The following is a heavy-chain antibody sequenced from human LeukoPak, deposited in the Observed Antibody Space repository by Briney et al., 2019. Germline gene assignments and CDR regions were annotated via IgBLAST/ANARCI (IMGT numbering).Heavy chain of an antibody. CDR1: GGTFSSYA. J-gene: IGHJ6*03. Sequence: SVNVSFKASGGTFSSYAISWVRQAPGQGLEWMGGIIPIFGTANYAQKFQGRVTITTDESTSTAYMELSSLRSEDTAVYYCARGGRPAARPYYYYYMDVWGKGTTVTVSS. CDR2: IIPIFGTA. CDR3: ARGGRPAARPYYYYYMDV. V-gene: IGHV1-69*05. D-gene: IGHD6-6*01.